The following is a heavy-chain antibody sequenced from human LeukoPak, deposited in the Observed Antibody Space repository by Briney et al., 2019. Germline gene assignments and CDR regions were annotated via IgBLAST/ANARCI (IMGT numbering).Heavy chain of an antibody. D-gene: IGHD3-10*01. Sequence: GGSLRLSCAASGFTFTNAWMTWVRQAPGKGLEWVGRIKSKGDGETTDYAAPVKGRFSMSRDDSKATMYLQMYSLEAEDTAVYYCTTDPGLTMIRGVIVYWGQGALVTVSS. CDR3: TTDPGLTMIRGVIVY. CDR2: IKSKGDGETT. V-gene: IGHV3-15*01. CDR1: GFTFTNAW. J-gene: IGHJ4*02.